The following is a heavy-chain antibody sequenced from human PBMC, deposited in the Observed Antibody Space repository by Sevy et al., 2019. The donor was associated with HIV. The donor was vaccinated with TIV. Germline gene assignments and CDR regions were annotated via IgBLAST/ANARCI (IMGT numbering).Heavy chain of an antibody. CDR2: IYYSGST. V-gene: IGHV4-59*01. CDR3: AIAHDYSIYYYYYMDV. J-gene: IGHJ6*03. Sequence: SETLSLTCTVSGGSISSYYWSWIRQPPGKGLEWIGYIYYSGSTNYNPSLKSRVTISVDTSKNQFSLKLSSVTAADTAVYYCAIAHDYSIYYYYYMDVWGKGTTVTVSS. CDR1: GGSISSYY. D-gene: IGHD4-4*01.